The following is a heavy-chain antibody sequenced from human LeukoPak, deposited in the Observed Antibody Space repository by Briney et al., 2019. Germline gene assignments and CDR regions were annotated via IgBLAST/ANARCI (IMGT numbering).Heavy chain of an antibody. CDR3: AKALSGSFDY. CDR1: GFTFDDYA. J-gene: IGHJ4*02. D-gene: IGHD3-10*01. CDR2: ISYDGSNK. V-gene: IGHV3-30*18. Sequence: PGGSLRLSCAASGFTFDDYAMHWVRQAPGKGLEWVAVISYDGSNKYYADSVKGRFTISRDNSKNTLYLQMNSLRAEDTAVYYCAKALSGSFDYWGQGTLVTVSS.